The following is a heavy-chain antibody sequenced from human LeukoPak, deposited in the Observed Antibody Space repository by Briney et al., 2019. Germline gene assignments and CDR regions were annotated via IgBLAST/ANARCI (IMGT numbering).Heavy chain of an antibody. D-gene: IGHD1-7*01. CDR3: ARDHDWNYVSSKYFDY. CDR1: GYTFTSYA. Sequence: ASEKVSCKASGYTFTSYAISWVRQAPGQGLEWMGWISAYNGNTNYAQKLQGRVTMTTDTSTSTAYMELRSLRSDDTAVYYCARDHDWNYVSSKYFDYWGQGTLVTVSS. CDR2: ISAYNGNT. J-gene: IGHJ4*02. V-gene: IGHV1-18*01.